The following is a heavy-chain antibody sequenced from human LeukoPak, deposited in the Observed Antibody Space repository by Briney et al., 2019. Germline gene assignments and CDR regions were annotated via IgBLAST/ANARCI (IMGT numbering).Heavy chain of an antibody. J-gene: IGHJ4*02. D-gene: IGHD3-9*01. CDR3: AARSHDILTEFDH. Sequence: GGSLRLSCATSGLPFNTYTSTWIRQAPGKGLEWDAIISGTGHNKYYADAVKGRFTISRDNSRNTMYLEMNSLKVGDTAVYYCAARSHDILTEFDHWGQGTQVTVSS. CDR2: ISGTGHNK. V-gene: IGHV3-23*01. CDR1: GLPFNTYT.